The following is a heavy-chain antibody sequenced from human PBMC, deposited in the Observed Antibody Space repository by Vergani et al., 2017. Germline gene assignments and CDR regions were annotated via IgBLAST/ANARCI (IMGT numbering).Heavy chain of an antibody. CDR1: GFTFSSYA. CDR3: ARVGASNDAFDI. D-gene: IGHD1-26*01. V-gene: IGHV3-48*03. J-gene: IGHJ3*02. CDR2: ISSSGSTI. Sequence: EVQLLESGGGLVQPGGSLRLSCAASGFTFSSYAMSWVRQAPGKGLEWVSYISSSGSTIYYADSVKGRFTISRDNAKNSLYLQMNSLRAEDTAVYYCARVGASNDAFDIWGQGTMVTVSS.